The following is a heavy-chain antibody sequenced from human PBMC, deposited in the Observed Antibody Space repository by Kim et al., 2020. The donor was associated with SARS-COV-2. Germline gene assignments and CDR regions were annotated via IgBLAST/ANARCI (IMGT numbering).Heavy chain of an antibody. D-gene: IGHD6-19*01. CDR3: ARDGDLYSSGKDAFDI. V-gene: IGHV3-7*01. Sequence: GGSLRLSCAASGFTFSTYWMTWVRQAPGKGLEWVANIKQDGNQKYYLDSVKGRFTISRDNAKNSLYLQMNSLRAEDTAVYYCARDGDLYSSGKDAFDIWGARAMVSASS. J-gene: IGHJ3*02. CDR1: GFTFSTYW. CDR2: IKQDGNQK.